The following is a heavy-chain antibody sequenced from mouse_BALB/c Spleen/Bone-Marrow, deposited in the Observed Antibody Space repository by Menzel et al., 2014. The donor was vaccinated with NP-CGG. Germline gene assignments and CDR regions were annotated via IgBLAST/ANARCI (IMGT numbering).Heavy chain of an antibody. J-gene: IGHJ3*01. Sequence: EVKLMESGGGLVQPGGSIKLTCVASGFTFSNYWMNWVRQFPEKGLEWVAEIRLKSNNYATHYAESVKGRFTISRDDSKSSVYLQMNDLRAEDTGIYYCTTGFAYWGQGTLVTVSA. CDR3: TTGFAY. CDR1: GFTFSNYW. V-gene: IGHV6-6*02. CDR2: IRLKSNNYAT.